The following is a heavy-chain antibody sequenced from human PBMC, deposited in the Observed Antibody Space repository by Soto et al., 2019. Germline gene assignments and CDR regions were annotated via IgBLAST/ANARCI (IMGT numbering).Heavy chain of an antibody. D-gene: IGHD3-10*01. CDR1: GFTFSSYS. CDR2: ISSSSSTI. V-gene: IGHV3-48*02. J-gene: IGHJ6*02. CDR3: AREAGITHYYYGMDV. Sequence: VGSLRLSCAASGFTFSSYSMNWVRQAPGKGLEWVSYISSSSSTIYYADSVKGRFTISRDNAKNSLYLQMNSLRDEDTAVYYCAREAGITHYYYGMDVWGQGTTVTVSS.